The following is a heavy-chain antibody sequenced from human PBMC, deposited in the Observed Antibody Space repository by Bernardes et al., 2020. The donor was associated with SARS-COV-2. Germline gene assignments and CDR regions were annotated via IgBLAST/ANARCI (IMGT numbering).Heavy chain of an antibody. CDR3: GAGAYSSGWCYNCYYYYGMDV. J-gene: IGHJ6*02. D-gene: IGHD6-19*01. V-gene: IGHV3-23*01. Sequence: GGSLRLSCAASGFTFSSYAMSWVRQAPGKGLEWVSAISGSGGSTYYADSVKGRFTISRDNSKNTLYLQMNSLRAEDTAVYYCGAGAYSSGWCYNCYYYYGMDVWGQGTTVTVFS. CDR1: GFTFSSYA. CDR2: ISGSGGST.